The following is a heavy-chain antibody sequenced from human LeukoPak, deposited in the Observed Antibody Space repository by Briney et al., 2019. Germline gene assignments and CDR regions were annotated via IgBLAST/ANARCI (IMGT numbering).Heavy chain of an antibody. D-gene: IGHD3-9*01. CDR3: ARDPYDILTGDYYYYMDV. CDR1: GFTFSNFW. Sequence: PGGSLRLSCAGSGFTFSNFWMNWVRQAPGKGLEWVANIKEDGSEKYYVDSVKGRFTISRDNAKNSLYLQMNSLRAEDTAVYYCARDPYDILTGDYYYYMDVWGKGTTVTVSS. CDR2: IKEDGSEK. J-gene: IGHJ6*03. V-gene: IGHV3-7*01.